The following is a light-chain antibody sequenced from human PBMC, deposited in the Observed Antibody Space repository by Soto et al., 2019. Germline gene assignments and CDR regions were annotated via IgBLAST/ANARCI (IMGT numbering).Light chain of an antibody. CDR1: QSVDSY. CDR2: LES. V-gene: IGKV3-11*01. Sequence: EIVLTQSPATLSLSPGERATLSCRASQSVDSYLTWDQQKLGQAPRPLIYLESKRATGITVRFTGSGSGTDFTLTISSLEPEDVAIYYCQQRRNWPLTFGGGTTVAIK. J-gene: IGKJ4*01. CDR3: QQRRNWPLT.